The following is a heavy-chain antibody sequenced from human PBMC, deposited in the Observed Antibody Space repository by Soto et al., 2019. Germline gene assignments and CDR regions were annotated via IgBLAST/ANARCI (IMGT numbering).Heavy chain of an antibody. CDR3: ARGVAGWGEGLF. CDR1: GFTFSAYW. CDR2: IKQDGRDK. V-gene: IGHV3-7*05. D-gene: IGHD3-10*01. Sequence: EVQLVESGGGLVQPGGSLRLSCAASGFTFSAYWMTWVRQAPGKGLEWVANIKQDGRDKYYVDSVKGRFTISRDNANNSLYLQMDSLRAEDTAVYYCARGVAGWGEGLFWGQGTLVTVSS. J-gene: IGHJ4*02.